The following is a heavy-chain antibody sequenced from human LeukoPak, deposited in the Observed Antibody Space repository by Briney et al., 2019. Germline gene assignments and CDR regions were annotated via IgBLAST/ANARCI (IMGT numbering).Heavy chain of an antibody. CDR1: GYTFTSYG. J-gene: IGHJ5*02. Sequence: GASVKVSCKASGYTFTSYGISWVRQAPGQGLEWMGWISAYNGNTNYAQKFQGRVTMTRNTSISTAYMELSSLRSEDTAVYYCTRGRNPRRLINWFDPWGQGTLVTVSS. CDR2: ISAYNGNT. D-gene: IGHD3-16*01. CDR3: TRGRNPRRLINWFDP. V-gene: IGHV1-18*01.